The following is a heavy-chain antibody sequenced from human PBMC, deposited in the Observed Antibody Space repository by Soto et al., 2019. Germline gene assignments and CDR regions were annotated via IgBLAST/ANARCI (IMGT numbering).Heavy chain of an antibody. Sequence: ESLKISCTTSGNTFTTYWIGWVRQMPGKGLEWVGVIHPGDSDIRYSPSFQGQVTISADKSISTAYLQWSSLKASDTAMYYCATSDRSSLTFYYHGVDVWGQGTTVTVSS. J-gene: IGHJ6*02. V-gene: IGHV5-51*01. CDR3: ATSDRSSLTFYYHGVDV. CDR2: IHPGDSDI. CDR1: GNTFTTYW. D-gene: IGHD2-2*01.